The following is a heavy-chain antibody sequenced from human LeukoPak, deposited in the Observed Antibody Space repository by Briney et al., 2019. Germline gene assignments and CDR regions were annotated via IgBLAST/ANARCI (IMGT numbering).Heavy chain of an antibody. V-gene: IGHV4-39*01. D-gene: IGHD1-14*01. CDR2: IYYSGST. CDR1: GGSISSSSYY. J-gene: IGHJ5*02. CDR3: ARWSGEPSWFDP. Sequence: SETLSLTCTVSGGSISSSSYYWGWIRQPPGKGLEWIGSIYYSGSTYYNPSLKSRVTISVDTSKNQFSLKLSSVTAADTAVYYCARWSGEPSWFDPWGQGTLVTASS.